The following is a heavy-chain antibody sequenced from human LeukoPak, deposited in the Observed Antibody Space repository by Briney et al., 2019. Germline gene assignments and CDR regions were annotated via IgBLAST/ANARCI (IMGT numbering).Heavy chain of an antibody. CDR1: GGSVFSGSYY. CDR2: IYYSGST. CDR3: ARSITMVRGVRRVWFDP. J-gene: IGHJ5*02. D-gene: IGHD3-10*01. V-gene: IGHV4-61*01. Sequence: SETLSLTCTVSGGSVFSGSYYWSWIRQPPGKELEWIGYIYYSGSTNYNPSLKSRATISVDTSKNQFSLKLSSVTAADTAVYYCARSITMVRGVRRVWFDPWGQGTLVTVSS.